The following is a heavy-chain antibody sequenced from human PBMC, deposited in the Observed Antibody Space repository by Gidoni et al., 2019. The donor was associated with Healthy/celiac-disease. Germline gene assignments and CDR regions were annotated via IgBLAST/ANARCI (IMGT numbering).Heavy chain of an antibody. D-gene: IGHD1-20*01. CDR3: ASGLTGTTSFDY. CDR2: IYHCGST. J-gene: IGHJ4*02. CDR1: GGSTSSGGYS. Sequence: QLQLQESGSGLVKPSQTLSLNCAVSGGSTSSGGYSWSWIRQPPGKGLEWIGYIYHCGSTYYNPSLKSRVTISVDRSTNQFSLKLSSVTAADTAVYYCASGLTGTTSFDYWGQGTLVTVSS. V-gene: IGHV4-30-2*01.